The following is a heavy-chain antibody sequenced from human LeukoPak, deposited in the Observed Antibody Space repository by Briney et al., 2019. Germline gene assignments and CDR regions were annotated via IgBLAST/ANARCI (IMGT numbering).Heavy chain of an antibody. CDR1: GGSISSGSYY. V-gene: IGHV4-61*02. Sequence: SETLSLTCTVSGGSISSGSYYWSWIRQPAGKGLEWFGRIYTSGSTKYNPSLKSRVPISVDTSKNQFSLKLSSVTAADTAVYYCAREYCSSTSCFPEMDWFDPWGQGTLVTVSS. CDR3: AREYCSSTSCFPEMDWFDP. CDR2: IYTSGST. D-gene: IGHD2-2*01. J-gene: IGHJ5*02.